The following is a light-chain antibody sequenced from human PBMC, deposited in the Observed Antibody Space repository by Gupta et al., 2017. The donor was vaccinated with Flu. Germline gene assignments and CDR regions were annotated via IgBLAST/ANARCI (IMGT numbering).Light chain of an antibody. CDR2: GAS. V-gene: IGKV3-15*01. J-gene: IGKJ5*01. Sequence: ATLSVSPGERATLSCRASQSVSSNLAWYQQKPGQAPRLLIYGASTRVTGIPARFSGSGSGTEFTLTISSRQSEDFAVYYCQQYNNWPPITFGQGTRMEIK. CDR3: QQYNNWPPIT. CDR1: QSVSSN.